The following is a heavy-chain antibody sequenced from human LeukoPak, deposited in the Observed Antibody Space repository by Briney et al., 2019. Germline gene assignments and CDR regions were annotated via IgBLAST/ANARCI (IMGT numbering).Heavy chain of an antibody. CDR3: ARLGIGVVPSAMLGDYYFDY. CDR2: IYYRGST. D-gene: IGHD2-2*01. V-gene: IGHV4-31*03. CDR1: GGSLNSGGYY. J-gene: IGHJ4*02. Sequence: PSETLSLTCTVSGGSLNSGGYYWSWIRQQPGKGLEWIGYIYYRGSTYYNPSLKSRVTISVDTSKNQFSLKLTSVTAADTAVYYCARLGIGVVPSAMLGDYYFDYWGQGTLVTVSS.